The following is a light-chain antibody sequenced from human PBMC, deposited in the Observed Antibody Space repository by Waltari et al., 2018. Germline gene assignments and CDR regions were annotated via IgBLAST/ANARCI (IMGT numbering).Light chain of an antibody. CDR1: RSTIGSTT. V-gene: IGLV1-44*01. CDR3: AAWDDSLNGPV. CDR2: SNN. J-gene: IGLJ3*02. Sequence: QSVLTQPPSAHGTPGQTVPISRPRSRSTIGSTTVNWYQQLPGTAPKLLIYSNNQRPSGVPDRFSGSKSGTSASLAISGLQSEDEADYYCAAWDDSLNGPVFGGGTKLTVL.